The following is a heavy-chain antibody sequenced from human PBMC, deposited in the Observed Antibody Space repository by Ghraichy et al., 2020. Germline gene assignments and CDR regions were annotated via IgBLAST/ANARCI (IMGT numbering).Heavy chain of an antibody. CDR2: IYYSGST. J-gene: IGHJ6*04. V-gene: IGHV4-30-4*07. CDR1: GGSISRGGYS. Sequence: SETLSLTCAVSGGSISRGGYSWSWIRQPPGKGLEWIGYIYYSGSTYYNPSLKSRVTISVDTSKNQLSLKLSSVTAADTAVYYCAREQDAMDVWGKGTTVTVSS. CDR3: AREQDAMDV.